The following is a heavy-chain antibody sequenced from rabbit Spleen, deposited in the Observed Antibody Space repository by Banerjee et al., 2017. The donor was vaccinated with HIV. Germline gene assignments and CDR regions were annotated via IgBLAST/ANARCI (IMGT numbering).Heavy chain of an antibody. V-gene: IGHV1S40*01. CDR3: ARDGTGGSYFAV. Sequence: QSLEESGGDLVKPGASLTLTCTASGFSFSSRDYMCWVRQAPGKGLEWISCIAGSSSGFTDSATWAKGRFNIAKTSSTTVTLQMTRLTAADTATYFCARDGTGGSYFAVWGPGTLVTVS. CDR2: IAGSSSGFT. D-gene: IGHD8-1*01. CDR1: GFSFSSRDY. J-gene: IGHJ4*01.